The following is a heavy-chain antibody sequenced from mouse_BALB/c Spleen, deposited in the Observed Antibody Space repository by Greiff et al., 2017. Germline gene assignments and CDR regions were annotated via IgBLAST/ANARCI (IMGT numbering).Heavy chain of an antibody. V-gene: IGHV14-3*02. J-gene: IGHJ4*01. D-gene: IGHD3-2*02. CDR2: IDPANGNT. Sequence: EVKLMESGAELVKPGASVKLSCTASGFNIKDTYMHWVKQRPEQGLEWIGRIDPANGNTKYDPKFQGKATITADTSSNTAYLQLSSLTSEDTAVYYCARSGLLYRGMDYWGQGTSVTVSS. CDR1: GFNIKDTY. CDR3: ARSGLLYRGMDY.